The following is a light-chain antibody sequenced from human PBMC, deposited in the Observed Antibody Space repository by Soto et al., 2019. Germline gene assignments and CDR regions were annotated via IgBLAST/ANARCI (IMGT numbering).Light chain of an antibody. V-gene: IGLV2-14*01. CDR3: SSYTSSSPCV. CDR2: DVS. CDR1: SSDVGGYKY. Sequence: QSALTQPASVSGSPGQSITISCTGTSSDVGGYKYVSWYQQYPGKAPKLMMHDVSNRPSGVSNRFSGSKSGNTASLTISGLQAEDEADYYCSSYTSSSPCVFGTGTKVTVL. J-gene: IGLJ1*01.